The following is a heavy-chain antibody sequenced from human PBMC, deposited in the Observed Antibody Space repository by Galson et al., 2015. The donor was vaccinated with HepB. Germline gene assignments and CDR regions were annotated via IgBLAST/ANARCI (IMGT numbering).Heavy chain of an antibody. V-gene: IGHV3-30-3*01. CDR2: ISYDGTNK. Sequence: SLRLSCAASRFTFSNYGMHWVRQAPGKGLEWVAVISYDGTNKYYADSVKGRFTISRDNSKNTLYLQMNSLRAEDTAVYYCARDHRFISIFGVVTHYYFDYWGQGTLVTVSS. CDR1: RFTFSNYG. D-gene: IGHD3-3*01. J-gene: IGHJ4*02. CDR3: ARDHRFISIFGVVTHYYFDY.